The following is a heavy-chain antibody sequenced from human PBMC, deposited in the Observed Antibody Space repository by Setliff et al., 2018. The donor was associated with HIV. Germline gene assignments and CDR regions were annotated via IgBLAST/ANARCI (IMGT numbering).Heavy chain of an antibody. CDR2: IIPILGIA. J-gene: IGHJ6*03. CDR3: TRHAGRENQLPHTYYYYMDV. V-gene: IGHV1-69*10. Sequence: ASVKVSCKASGGTFSSYAISWVRQAPGQGLEWMGGIIPILGIANYAQKFQGRVTITADKSTSTAYMELSSLRSEDTAVYYCTRHAGRENQLPHTYYYYMDVWGKGATVTVSS. CDR1: GGTFSSYA. D-gene: IGHD2-2*01.